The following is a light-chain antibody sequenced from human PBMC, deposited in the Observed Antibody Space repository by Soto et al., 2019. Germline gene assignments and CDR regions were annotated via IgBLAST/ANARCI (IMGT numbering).Light chain of an antibody. CDR3: QQAFRFPHT. Sequence: IKITQWQPSWFQSVGARVTIICRPGRAINGWQSWYQQKPGKAPQLLISVASRLESGVPSRFSGSGSGTEFSLTVTSLQPEDFATYYCQQAFRFPHTFGQGTKLEI. CDR1: RAINGW. V-gene: IGKV1-12*01. J-gene: IGKJ2*01. CDR2: VAS.